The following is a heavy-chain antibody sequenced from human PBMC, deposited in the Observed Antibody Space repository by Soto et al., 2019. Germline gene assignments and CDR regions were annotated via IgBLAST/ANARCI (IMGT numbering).Heavy chain of an antibody. D-gene: IGHD3-10*01. CDR2: ISYDGSTK. CDR1: GFTFSSYA. V-gene: IGHV3-30-3*01. J-gene: IGHJ4*02. CDR3: ARDGRTGTTLPHGGLDQ. Sequence: QVQPMESGGGVVQPGRSLRLSCAASGFTFSSYAIHWVRQAPGKGLEWVAIISYDGSTKFYTDSVKGRFTISRDNSNNTLYLEMNRLRSEDTAVYYCARDGRTGTTLPHGGLDQWGQGTLVTVSS.